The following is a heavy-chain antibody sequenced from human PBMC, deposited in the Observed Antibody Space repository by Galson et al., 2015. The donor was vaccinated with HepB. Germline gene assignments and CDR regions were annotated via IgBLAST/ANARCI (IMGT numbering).Heavy chain of an antibody. D-gene: IGHD3-10*01. CDR2: ISAYNGNT. J-gene: IGHJ4*02. V-gene: IGHV1-18*04. CDR1: GYTFTDYG. CDR3: ARDDRGLLWFGELGAFDY. Sequence: SVKVSCKASGYTFTDYGISWVRQAPGQGLEWMGWISAYNGNTNYAQKLQGRVTMTTDTSTSTAYMELRSLRSDDTAVYYCARDDRGLLWFGELGAFDYWGQGTLVTVSS.